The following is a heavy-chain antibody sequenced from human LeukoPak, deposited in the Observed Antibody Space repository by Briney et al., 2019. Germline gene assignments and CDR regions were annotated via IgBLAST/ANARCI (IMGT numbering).Heavy chain of an antibody. Sequence: GESLKISCKGSGYSFTGYWIGWVRQMPGKGLEWMGIIYPDDSNTRYSPSFQGQVTFSADKSINTAYLQWSGLKASDTAMYYCARLGEDLAVGVAGYWFDPWGQGTLVTVSS. V-gene: IGHV5-51*01. D-gene: IGHD2-15*01. CDR1: GYSFTGYW. CDR3: ARLGEDLAVGVAGYWFDP. CDR2: IYPDDSNT. J-gene: IGHJ5*02.